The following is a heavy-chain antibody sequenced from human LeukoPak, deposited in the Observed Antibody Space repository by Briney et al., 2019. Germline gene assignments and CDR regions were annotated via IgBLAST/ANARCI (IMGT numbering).Heavy chain of an antibody. J-gene: IGHJ4*02. Sequence: GGSLRLSCAASGFTFDDYAMHWVRQAPGKGLEWVSGISWNGRDIGYADSVKGRFTISRDNSKNSLYLQMNSLRAEDTAVYYCARVADDSAAAVDYWGQGTLVTVSS. CDR1: GFTFDDYA. CDR3: ARVADDSAAAVDY. D-gene: IGHD6-13*01. V-gene: IGHV3-9*01. CDR2: ISWNGRDI.